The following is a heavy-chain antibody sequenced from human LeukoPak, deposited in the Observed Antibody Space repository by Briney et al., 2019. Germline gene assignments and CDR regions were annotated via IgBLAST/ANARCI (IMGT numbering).Heavy chain of an antibody. J-gene: IGHJ6*03. V-gene: IGHV3-23*01. CDR1: GFTFSSYA. D-gene: IGHD2-8*01. CDR3: ARAANNYYYYYMDV. CDR2: ISGSDGST. Sequence: GGSLRLSCAASGFTFSSYAMSWVRQAPGKGLEWVSGISGSDGSTYYADSVKGRFTISRDNSKNTLYLQMNSLRAEDTALYYCARAANNYYYYYMDVWGKGTTVTISS.